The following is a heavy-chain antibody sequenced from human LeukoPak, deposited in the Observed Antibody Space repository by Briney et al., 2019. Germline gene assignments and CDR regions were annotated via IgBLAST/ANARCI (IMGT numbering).Heavy chain of an antibody. J-gene: IGHJ4*02. CDR2: IYYSGTT. D-gene: IGHD1-1*01. CDR3: ARQNDRSHDY. CDR1: RGSIFRISYC. Sequence: PSETLSLTSTLSRGSIFRISYCCGWIRQPPGKGLEWIGSIYYSGTTYSNPSLKSRVTISVDTSKNQFSLKLRSVTAVDTAVYYCARQNDRSHDYWGQGTLATVSS. V-gene: IGHV4-39*01.